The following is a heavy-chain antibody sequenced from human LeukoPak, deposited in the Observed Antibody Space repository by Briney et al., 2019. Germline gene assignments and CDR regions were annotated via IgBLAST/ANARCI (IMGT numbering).Heavy chain of an antibody. CDR2: IYYSGST. Sequence: SDTLSLTCTVSGGSISSSSYYWGWIRQPPGKGLEWIGSIYYSGSTYYNPSLKSRVTISVDTSKNQFSLKLSSVTAADTAVYYCARHGLILTGYFYWGQGTLVTVSS. V-gene: IGHV4-39*01. CDR3: ARHGLILTGYFY. D-gene: IGHD3-9*01. J-gene: IGHJ4*02. CDR1: GGSISSSSYY.